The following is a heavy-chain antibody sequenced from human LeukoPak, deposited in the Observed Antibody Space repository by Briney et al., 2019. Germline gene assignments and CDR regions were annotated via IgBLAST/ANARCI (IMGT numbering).Heavy chain of an antibody. J-gene: IGHJ4*02. D-gene: IGHD4-17*01. CDR2: INPDGSQQ. V-gene: IGHV3-7*01. Sequence: PGGSLRLSCAPSGFSFSAFWMSWVRQGPGKGLEWVATINPDGSQQYSVDSVRGRFTLSRDNAKNSLYLQMNSLSADDTAVYYRVRLFGGVTTFDYWGQGTLVTVSS. CDR3: VRLFGGVTTFDY. CDR1: GFSFSAFW.